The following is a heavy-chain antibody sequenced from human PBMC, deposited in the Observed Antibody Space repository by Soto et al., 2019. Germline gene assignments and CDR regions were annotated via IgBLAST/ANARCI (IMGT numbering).Heavy chain of an antibody. CDR1: GFIFTRYW. J-gene: IGHJ4*02. CDR3: GRDVVTCGGDCSLDY. Sequence: EVQLVESGGGLVQPGGSLRLSCAASGFIFTRYWMTWVRQAPGKGLEWVANIKHEGSEKYYVDSVKGRFAISRDNAQNSVYLQLNSLRAEETAVYYCGRDVVTCGGDCSLDYWGQGTLVTVSS. V-gene: IGHV3-7*04. D-gene: IGHD2-21*02. CDR2: IKHEGSEK.